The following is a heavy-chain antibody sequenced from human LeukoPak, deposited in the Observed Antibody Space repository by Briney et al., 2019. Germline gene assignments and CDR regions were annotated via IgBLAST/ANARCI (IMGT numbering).Heavy chain of an antibody. CDR3: TTAPPYDSSGYPFDY. CDR2: IKSKTDGGTT. Sequence: GGSLRLSCAASGFTFNSYAMTWVRQAPGRGLEWVGRIKSKTDGGTTDYAAPVKGRFTISRDDSKNTLYLQMNSLKTEDTAVYYCTTAPPYDSSGYPFDYWGQGTLVTVSS. CDR1: GFTFNSYA. V-gene: IGHV3-15*01. J-gene: IGHJ4*02. D-gene: IGHD3-22*01.